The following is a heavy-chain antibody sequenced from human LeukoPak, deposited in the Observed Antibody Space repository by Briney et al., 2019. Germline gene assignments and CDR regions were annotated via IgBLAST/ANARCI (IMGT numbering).Heavy chain of an antibody. V-gene: IGHV3-72*01. CDR1: GFTLSVHY. CDR3: ARDTSVSFDY. Sequence: GGSLRLSCAPSGFTLSVHYMVWVRQAPGKGLEWVGRTRNKANSYTTDYAASVKGRFTISRDDSKSSLYLQMNSLKTEDTAVYYCARDTSVSFDYWGRGTLVTVSS. D-gene: IGHD2-2*01. CDR2: TRNKANSYTT. J-gene: IGHJ4*02.